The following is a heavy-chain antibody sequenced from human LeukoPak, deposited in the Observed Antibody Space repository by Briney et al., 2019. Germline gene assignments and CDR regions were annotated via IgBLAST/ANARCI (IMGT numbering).Heavy chain of an antibody. CDR1: GYSFTSYW. CDR3: ASPPLWDIVVVPAAALSD. Sequence: GESLKISCKGSGYSFTSYWIGWVRQMPGKGLEWMGIIYPGDSDTRYSPSFQGQVTISADKSISTAYLQWSSLKASGTAMYYCASPPLWDIVVVPAAALSDWGQGTLVTVSS. CDR2: IYPGDSDT. V-gene: IGHV5-51*01. D-gene: IGHD2-2*01. J-gene: IGHJ4*02.